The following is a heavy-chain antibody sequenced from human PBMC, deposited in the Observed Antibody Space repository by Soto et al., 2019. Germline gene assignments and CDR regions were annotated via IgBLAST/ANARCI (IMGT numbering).Heavy chain of an antibody. Sequence: GGSLRLSCAASGFTFSSYSMNWVRQAPGKGLEWVSSISSSSSYIYYADSVKGRFTISRDNSKNTLYLQMNSLRAEDTAVYYCAKEMMPTVTPFDYWGQGTLVTVSS. J-gene: IGHJ4*02. CDR2: ISSSSSYI. CDR1: GFTFSSYS. CDR3: AKEMMPTVTPFDY. D-gene: IGHD4-17*01. V-gene: IGHV3-21*04.